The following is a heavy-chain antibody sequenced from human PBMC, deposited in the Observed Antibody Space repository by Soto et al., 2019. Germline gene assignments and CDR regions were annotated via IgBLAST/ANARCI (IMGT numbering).Heavy chain of an antibody. CDR3: ARDRVGGNSDTFDY. CDR1: GFTFSTYS. J-gene: IGHJ4*02. V-gene: IGHV3-30*03. Sequence: PGGSLRLSCAASGFTFSTYSMNWVRQAPGKGLEWVAVISYDGSNKYYADSVKGRFTISRDNSKNTLYLQMNSLRAEDTAVYYCARDRVGGNSDTFDYWGQGTLVTVSS. CDR2: ISYDGSNK. D-gene: IGHD2-21*02.